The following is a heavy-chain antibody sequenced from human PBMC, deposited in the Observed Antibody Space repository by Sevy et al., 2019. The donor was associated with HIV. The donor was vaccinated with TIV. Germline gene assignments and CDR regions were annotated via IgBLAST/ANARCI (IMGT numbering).Heavy chain of an antibody. J-gene: IGHJ4*02. CDR2: IYTSGST. D-gene: IGHD6-19*01. CDR1: GGSISSYY. Sequence: SETLSLTCTVSGGSISSYYWSWIRQPAGKGQEWIGRIYTSGSTNYNPSLKSRVTMSVDTSKNQFSLKLSSVTAADTAVYYCAREGPQYSSGWYDYWGQGTLVTVSS. CDR3: AREGPQYSSGWYDY. V-gene: IGHV4-4*07.